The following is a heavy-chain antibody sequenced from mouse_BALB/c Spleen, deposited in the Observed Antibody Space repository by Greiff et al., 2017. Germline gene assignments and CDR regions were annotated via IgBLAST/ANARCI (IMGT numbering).Heavy chain of an antibody. V-gene: IGHV1-54*01. CDR2: INPGSGGT. CDR3: ARSRYYGNYYAMDD. D-gene: IGHD1-1*01. Sequence: VQLQQSGAELVRPGTSVKVSCKASGYAFTNYLIEWVKQRPGQGLEWIGVINPGSGGTNYNEKFKGKATLTADKSSSTAYMQLSSLTSDDSAVYFCARSRYYGNYYAMDDWGQGTSVTVSS. J-gene: IGHJ4*01. CDR1: GYAFTNYL.